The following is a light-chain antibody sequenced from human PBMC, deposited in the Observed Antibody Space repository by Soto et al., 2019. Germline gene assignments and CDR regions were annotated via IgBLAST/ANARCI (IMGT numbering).Light chain of an antibody. CDR2: EVS. CDR3: SSYTSSRYV. J-gene: IGLJ1*01. Sequence: QSVLTRPASVSGSPGQSITISCTGTSSDVGNYNYVSWYQQHPGKAPKLMIYEVSNRPSGVSDRFSGSKSGNTASLTISGLQAEDEADYYCSSYTSSRYVFGTGTKVTVL. V-gene: IGLV2-14*01. CDR1: SSDVGNYNY.